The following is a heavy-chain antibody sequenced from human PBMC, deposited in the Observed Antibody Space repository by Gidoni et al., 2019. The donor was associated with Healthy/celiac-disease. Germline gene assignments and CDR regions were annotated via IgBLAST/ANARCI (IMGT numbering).Heavy chain of an antibody. CDR1: RYSFTSYW. Sequence: DVQLVQSGAEVKKPGESLRISCKGSRYSFTSYWISWVRQMPGKGLEWMGRIDPSDSYSNYSPSFQGHVTISADKSISTAYLQWSSLKASDTAMYYCARLGGSGTLAGVGWFDPWGQGTLVTVSS. CDR2: IDPSDSYS. D-gene: IGHD3-10*01. CDR3: ARLGGSGTLAGVGWFDP. V-gene: IGHV5-10-1*03. J-gene: IGHJ5*02.